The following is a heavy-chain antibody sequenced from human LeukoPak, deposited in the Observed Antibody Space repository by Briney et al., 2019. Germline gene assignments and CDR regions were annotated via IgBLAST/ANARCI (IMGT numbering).Heavy chain of an antibody. J-gene: IGHJ4*02. V-gene: IGHV3-48*04. D-gene: IGHD5-24*01. Sequence: GSLRLSCAASGFTYSPYPMNWVRQAPGKGLEWVSYISGGSDTIHYADSVKGRFTISRDNAKNSLYLQMNSLRAEDTAVYYCARDLGRDRYFDSWGQGTLVTVSS. CDR3: ARDLGRDRYFDS. CDR1: GFTYSPYP. CDR2: ISGGSDTI.